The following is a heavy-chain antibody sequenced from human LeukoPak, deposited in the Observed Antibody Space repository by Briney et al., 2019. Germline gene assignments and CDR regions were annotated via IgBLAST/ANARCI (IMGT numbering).Heavy chain of an antibody. V-gene: IGHV4-34*01. Sequence: SETLSLTCGVYGGSFSGYYWSWIRQPPRKGLEWIGEINHSGSTNYNPSLTSLVTISVDTAKTQFSLKLSSVTAADTAVYYCARHFSRWTYYYDSSGYYPGHWFDPWGQGTLVTVSS. CDR2: INHSGST. J-gene: IGHJ5*02. D-gene: IGHD3-22*01. CDR3: ARHFSRWTYYYDSSGYYPGHWFDP. CDR1: GGSFSGYY.